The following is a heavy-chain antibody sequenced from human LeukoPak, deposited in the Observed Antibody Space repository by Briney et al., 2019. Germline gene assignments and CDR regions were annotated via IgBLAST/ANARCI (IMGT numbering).Heavy chain of an antibody. CDR3: ARGRSSHNFDY. D-gene: IGHD1-26*01. CDR1: GYTFTSYG. Sequence: ASVKVSCKASGYTFTSYGISWVRQAPGQGLEWMGWINPNSGGTNYAQKFQGRVTMTRDTSISTAYMELSRLRSDDTAVYYCARGRSSHNFDYWGQGTLVTVSS. CDR2: INPNSGGT. V-gene: IGHV1-2*02. J-gene: IGHJ4*02.